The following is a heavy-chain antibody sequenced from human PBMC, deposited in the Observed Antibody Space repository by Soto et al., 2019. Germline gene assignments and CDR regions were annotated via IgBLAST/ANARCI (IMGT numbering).Heavy chain of an antibody. CDR2: IYYSGST. Sequence: SETLSLTCTVSGGSISSGGYYWSWIRQLPGKGLEWIGYIYYSGSTYYNPSLKSRVTISVGTSKNQFSLKLTSVTAADTAMYYCARGGYYFSYGMDVWGQGTTVTVSS. V-gene: IGHV4-31*03. CDR3: ARGGYYFSYGMDV. J-gene: IGHJ6*02. CDR1: GGSISSGGYY. D-gene: IGHD1-26*01.